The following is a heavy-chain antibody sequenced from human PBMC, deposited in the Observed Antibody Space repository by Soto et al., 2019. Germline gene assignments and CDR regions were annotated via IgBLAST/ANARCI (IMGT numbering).Heavy chain of an antibody. CDR3: VRVRTLSTLDY. V-gene: IGHV4-59*07. Sequence: SDTLSLTCTVAGVSISNSYWAWIRQSPEKGLECIGYIFYSGSTKYNPSLQSRVTISLDASKNQFFLQLTSVTAADSAVYFCVRVRTLSTLDYWGQGTLVTVSS. CDR2: IFYSGST. CDR1: GVSISNSY. J-gene: IGHJ4*02.